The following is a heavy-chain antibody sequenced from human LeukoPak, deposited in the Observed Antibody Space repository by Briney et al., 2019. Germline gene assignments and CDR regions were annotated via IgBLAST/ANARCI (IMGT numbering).Heavy chain of an antibody. CDR2: MNPNSGNT. Sequence: ASVKVSCKASGYTFTSYDINWVRQATGQGLEWMGWMNPNSGNTGYAQKFQGRVTMTTDTSTSTAYMELRSLRSDDTAVYYCASVSYYYMDVWGKGTTVTVSS. CDR3: ASVSYYYMDV. CDR1: GYTFTSYD. V-gene: IGHV1-8*01. J-gene: IGHJ6*03.